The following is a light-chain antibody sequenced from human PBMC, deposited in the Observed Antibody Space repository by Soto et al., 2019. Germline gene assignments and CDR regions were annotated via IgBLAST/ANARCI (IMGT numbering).Light chain of an antibody. CDR3: LSADNSGSGV. J-gene: IGLJ2*01. Sequence: SYELTQPPSVSVSLGQMARITCSGEALPKKYAYWYQQKPGQFPVLVIYKDTERPSGIPERFSGSSSGTMVTLTISGVQAEDEADYYCLSADNSGSGVFGGGTKVTVL. V-gene: IGLV3-16*01. CDR1: ALPKKY. CDR2: KDT.